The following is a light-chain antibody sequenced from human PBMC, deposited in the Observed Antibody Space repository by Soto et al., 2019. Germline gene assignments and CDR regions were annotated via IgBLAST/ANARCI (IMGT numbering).Light chain of an antibody. CDR3: ATWADSMNGL. CDR1: SSNIGSNA. Sequence: QSVLTQPASASGTPGQRVTISCSGPSSNIGSNAVNWYQQLPGTAPKLLIYSNNQRPSGVPDRFSGSKSGTSASLAISGLQAEDEADYYCATWADSMNGLFGGGTKLTVL. CDR2: SNN. J-gene: IGLJ2*01. V-gene: IGLV1-44*01.